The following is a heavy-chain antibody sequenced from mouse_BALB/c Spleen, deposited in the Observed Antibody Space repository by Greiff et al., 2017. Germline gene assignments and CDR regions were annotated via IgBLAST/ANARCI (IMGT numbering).Heavy chain of an antibody. Sequence: EVKLMESGGGLVQPGGSLKLSCAASGFTFSSYGMSWVRQTPDKRLELVATINSNGGSTYYPDSVKGRFTISRDNAKNTLYLQMSSLKSEDTAMYCCASPLTAGGFAYWGQGTLVTVSA. CDR2: INSNGGST. CDR1: GFTFSSYG. V-gene: IGHV5-6-3*01. D-gene: IGHD1-1*01. J-gene: IGHJ3*01. CDR3: ASPLTAGGFAY.